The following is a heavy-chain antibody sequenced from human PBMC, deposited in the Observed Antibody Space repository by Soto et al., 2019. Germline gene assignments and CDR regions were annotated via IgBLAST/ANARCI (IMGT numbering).Heavy chain of an antibody. D-gene: IGHD2-15*01. J-gene: IGHJ6*02. CDR1: GFTFSSYA. CDR2: ISGSGGST. Sequence: GGSLRLSCAASGFTFSSYAMSWVRQAPGKGLEWVSAISGSGGSTYYADSVKGRFTISRDNSKNTLYLQMNSLRAEDTAVYYCAKDRGGYCSGGSCYSWLPDGMDVWGQGTTVTVSS. V-gene: IGHV3-23*01. CDR3: AKDRGGYCSGGSCYSWLPDGMDV.